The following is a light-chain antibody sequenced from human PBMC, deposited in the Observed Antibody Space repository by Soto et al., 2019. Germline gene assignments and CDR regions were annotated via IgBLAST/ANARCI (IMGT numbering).Light chain of an antibody. Sequence: EIMLRQSPGTLSAIPGDRVTLSCRASQAVNTRLAWYQHKPGQAPRLLIYLTSNRAAGVPSRFSAWGSETDFTLTISDVQPEDFAVYYCHQRQSWPRTFCQGTKVDIK. V-gene: IGKV3-11*01. J-gene: IGKJ1*01. CDR1: QAVNTR. CDR3: HQRQSWPRT. CDR2: LTS.